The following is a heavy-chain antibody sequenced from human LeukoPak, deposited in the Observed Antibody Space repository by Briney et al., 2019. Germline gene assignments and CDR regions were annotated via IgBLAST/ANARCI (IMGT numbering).Heavy chain of an antibody. Sequence: GGSLRLSCAVSGFTFSSYAMSWVRQAPGKGLEWVSSTSVTDGTTDYADSVKGRFTISRDNSKNTLYLQMNSLRAEDTAVYYCARWGGYYYGDAFDIWGQGTMVTVSS. CDR1: GFTFSSYA. V-gene: IGHV3-23*01. J-gene: IGHJ3*02. D-gene: IGHD3-22*01. CDR2: TSVTDGTT. CDR3: ARWGGYYYGDAFDI.